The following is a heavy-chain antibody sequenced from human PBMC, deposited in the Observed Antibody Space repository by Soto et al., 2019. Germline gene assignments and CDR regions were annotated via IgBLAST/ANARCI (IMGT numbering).Heavy chain of an antibody. J-gene: IGHJ4*02. CDR2: ISSSSSYI. CDR3: AREIVGATTDY. CDR1: GFTFSSYS. D-gene: IGHD1-26*01. V-gene: IGHV3-21*01. Sequence: EVQLVESEGGLVKPGGSLRLSCAASGFTFSSYSMNWVRQAPGKGLEWVSSISSSSSYIYYADSVKGRFTISRDNAKNSLYLQMNSLRAEDTAVYFCAREIVGATTDYWGQGTLVTVSS.